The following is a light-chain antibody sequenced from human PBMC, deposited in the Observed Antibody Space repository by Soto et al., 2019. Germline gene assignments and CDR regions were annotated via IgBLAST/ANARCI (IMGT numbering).Light chain of an antibody. CDR3: QQYYNIPST. CDR2: WAS. J-gene: IGKJ2*01. CDR1: QSVFYSSNNKNY. Sequence: DIVMTQSPDSLAVSLGERATINCKSSQSVFYSSNNKNYLAWYQQKPGQPPKLLIYWASTRESGVPDRFSGSGSGADFTLTISSLRAEDVAVYYCQQYYNIPSTFGQGTKLEIK. V-gene: IGKV4-1*01.